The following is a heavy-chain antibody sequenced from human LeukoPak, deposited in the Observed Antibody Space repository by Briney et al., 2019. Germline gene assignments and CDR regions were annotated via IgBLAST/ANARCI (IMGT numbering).Heavy chain of an antibody. Sequence: ASVEVSCKASGYSFISYDINWVGQATGQGLEWMGWMNPNSGNTGYAQKFQGRVTITRNTSISTAYMELSSLRSEDTAVYYCARGRDDFWSGYYERENWFDPWGQGTLVTVSS. CDR2: MNPNSGNT. J-gene: IGHJ5*02. D-gene: IGHD3-3*01. CDR1: GYSFISYD. V-gene: IGHV1-8*03. CDR3: ARGRDDFWSGYYERENWFDP.